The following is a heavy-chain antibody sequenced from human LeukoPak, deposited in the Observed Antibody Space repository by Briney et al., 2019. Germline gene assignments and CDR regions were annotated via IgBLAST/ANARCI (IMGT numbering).Heavy chain of an antibody. V-gene: IGHV3-23*01. D-gene: IGHD6-19*01. J-gene: IGHJ4*02. CDR2: ISGSGGST. Sequence: GGSLRLSCAASGFTFSSYAMSWVRQAPGKGLEWVSAISGSGGSTYYADSVKGRFTISRDNSKNTLYLQMNSLRAEDTAVYYCAKDSSSSGWPDPVDYWGQGTLVTVSS. CDR3: AKDSSSSGWPDPVDY. CDR1: GFTFSSYA.